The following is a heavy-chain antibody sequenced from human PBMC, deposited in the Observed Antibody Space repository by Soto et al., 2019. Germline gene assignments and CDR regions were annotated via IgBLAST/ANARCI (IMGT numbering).Heavy chain of an antibody. CDR1: GFTFRSHA. CDR2: IGGTGVTT. Sequence: EVQLLESGGCLVQPGGSLRLSCAASGFTFRSHAMIWVRQAPGKGLEWVSSIGGTGVTTYYADSVKGRFTISRDNSKNTLSLQMNSLRAEDTAVYYCAQVYFAELSFFDYWGQGALVTVSS. J-gene: IGHJ4*02. CDR3: AQVYFAELSFFDY. D-gene: IGHD3-16*02. V-gene: IGHV3-23*01.